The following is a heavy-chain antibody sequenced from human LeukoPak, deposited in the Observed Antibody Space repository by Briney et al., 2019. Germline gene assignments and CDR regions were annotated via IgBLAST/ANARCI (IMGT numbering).Heavy chain of an antibody. CDR2: INSNSADT. D-gene: IGHD5-24*01. Sequence: ASVRVSCKTSGYSFIDYYIHWVRQAPGQGLEWMGWINSNSADTNYAQNFQGRVTMTRDTSISTDYLELSSLRSEDTAVYYCARDNSVRDEAWWFNPWGQGTLVTVSS. V-gene: IGHV1-2*02. J-gene: IGHJ5*02. CDR3: ARDNSVRDEAWWFNP. CDR1: GYSFIDYY.